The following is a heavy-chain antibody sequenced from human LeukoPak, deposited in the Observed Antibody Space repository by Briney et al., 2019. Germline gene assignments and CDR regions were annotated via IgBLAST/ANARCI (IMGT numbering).Heavy chain of an antibody. CDR3: ARDLTMYYDILTGYDY. V-gene: IGHV3-21*01. D-gene: IGHD3-9*01. CDR2: ISSSSYI. J-gene: IGHJ4*02. Sequence: GGSLRLSCAASGFTFSSYSMNWVRQAPGKGLEWVSSISSSSYIYYADSVKGRFTISRDNAKNSLYLQMNSLRAEDTAVYYCARDLTMYYDILTGYDYWGQGTQVTVSS. CDR1: GFTFSSYS.